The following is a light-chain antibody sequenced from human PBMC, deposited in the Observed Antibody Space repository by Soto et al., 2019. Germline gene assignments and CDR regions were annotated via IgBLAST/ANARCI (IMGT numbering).Light chain of an antibody. CDR2: GAS. Sequence: DIQMTQSPSSVPASVGDRVTMTCRASQGIGSWLAWYQQKPGKAPKLLIYGASGLQSGVPSRFTGSGTVTDFTLTTSSLQPDDFATYYCQQTNSVPRTFGPGTKVDIE. CDR1: QGIGSW. J-gene: IGKJ3*01. V-gene: IGKV1-12*01. CDR3: QQTNSVPRT.